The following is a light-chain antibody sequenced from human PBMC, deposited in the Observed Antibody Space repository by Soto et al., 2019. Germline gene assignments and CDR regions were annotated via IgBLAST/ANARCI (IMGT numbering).Light chain of an antibody. CDR2: SNN. CDR1: SSNIGSNT. CDR3: AAWDDSLNGVV. V-gene: IGLV1-44*01. J-gene: IGLJ2*01. Sequence: QSVLTQPPSASGTPGQRVTISCSGSSSNIGSNTVNWYQQLPGTAPKLLIYSNNQRPSGVPDRFSGSKSGTSASLAISGLQSEDEADYHCAAWDDSLNGVVFGGGTQ.